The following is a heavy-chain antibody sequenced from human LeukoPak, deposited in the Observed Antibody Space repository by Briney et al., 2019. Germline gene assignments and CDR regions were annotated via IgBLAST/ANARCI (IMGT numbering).Heavy chain of an antibody. CDR2: IYPSGST. CDR1: GYSISSGYY. J-gene: IGHJ4*02. CDR3: ARDGSTRDFVY. Sequence: SETLSLTCTVSGYSISSGYYWGWIRQPPGKGLEWIGNIYPSGSTDYNPSLKSRVTMSVDTSKNQFSLKLYSVTAADTGVYYCARDGSTRDFVYWGQGALVTVSS. V-gene: IGHV4-38-2*02.